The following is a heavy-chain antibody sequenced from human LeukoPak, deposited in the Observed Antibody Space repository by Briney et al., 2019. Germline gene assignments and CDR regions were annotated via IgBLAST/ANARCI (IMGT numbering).Heavy chain of an antibody. D-gene: IGHD2-21*01. CDR2: IYYSGST. V-gene: IGHV4-59*01. CDR1: GGSISSYY. CDR3: ASYSGSFDY. J-gene: IGHJ4*02. Sequence: SETLSLTCTVSGGSISSYYWSLIRQPPGKGLEWIGYIYYSGSTNYNPSLKSRVTISVDTSKNQFSLKLSSVTAADTAVYYCASYSGSFDYWGQGTLVTVSS.